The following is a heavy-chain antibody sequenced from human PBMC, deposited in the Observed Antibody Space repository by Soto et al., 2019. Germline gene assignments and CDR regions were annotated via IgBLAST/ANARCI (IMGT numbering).Heavy chain of an antibody. Sequence: QVQLVESGGGVVQPGRSLRLSCAASGFTFSSYAMHWVRQAPGKGLEWVAVISYDGSNKYYADSVKGRFTISRDNSKNTLYLQMNSLRAEDTAVYYCARDQNSRNYYYSYGMDVWGQGTTVTVSS. CDR1: GFTFSSYA. V-gene: IGHV3-30-3*01. CDR2: ISYDGSNK. J-gene: IGHJ6*02. CDR3: ARDQNSRNYYYSYGMDV. D-gene: IGHD5-18*01.